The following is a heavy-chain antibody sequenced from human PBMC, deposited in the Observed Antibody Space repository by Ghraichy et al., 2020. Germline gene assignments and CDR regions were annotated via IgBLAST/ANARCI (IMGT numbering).Heavy chain of an antibody. CDR3: AKAPYSSSSGWFDP. J-gene: IGHJ5*02. CDR2: ISYDGSNK. CDR1: GFTFSSYG. V-gene: IGHV3-30*18. D-gene: IGHD6-6*01. Sequence: GGSLRLSCAASGFTFSSYGMHWVRQAPGKGLEWVAVISYDGSNKYYADSVKGRFTISRDNSKNTLYLQMNSLRAEDTAVYYCAKAPYSSSSGWFDPWGQGTLVTVSS.